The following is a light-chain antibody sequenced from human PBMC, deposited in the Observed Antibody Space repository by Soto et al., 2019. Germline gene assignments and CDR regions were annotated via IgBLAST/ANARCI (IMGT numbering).Light chain of an antibody. J-gene: IGKJ2*01. CDR2: GAS. V-gene: IGKV3-20*01. CDR3: QQYGSSPYT. CDR1: QAISNN. Sequence: RVMTQSPVTLSVSPGERVTLSCRASQAISNNLAWYQQKPGQAPRLLIYGASSRATGIPDRFSGSGSGTDFTLTISRLEPEDFAVYYCQQYGSSPYTFGQGTKLEIK.